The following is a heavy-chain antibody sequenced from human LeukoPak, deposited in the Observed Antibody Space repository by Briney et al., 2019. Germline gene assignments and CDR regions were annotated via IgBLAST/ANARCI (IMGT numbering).Heavy chain of an antibody. CDR2: IDPNSGGT. Sequence: ASVKVSCKTSGYTFTGYYIHWVRQAPGQGLEWMGWIDPNSGGTNYAQKFQGRVTMTRDTSISTAYMELSRLTSADMAVYRCATPSSSSWYGFDPWGQGTLVTVSS. CDR1: GYTFTGYY. V-gene: IGHV1-2*02. J-gene: IGHJ5*02. D-gene: IGHD6-13*01. CDR3: ATPSSSSWYGFDP.